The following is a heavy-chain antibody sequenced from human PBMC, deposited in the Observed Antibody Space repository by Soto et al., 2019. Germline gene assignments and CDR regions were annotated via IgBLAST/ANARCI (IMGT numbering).Heavy chain of an antibody. CDR1: GFTVSNNY. D-gene: IGHD2-21*01. Sequence: PGGSLRLSCAASGFTVSNNYMRWFRQAPGKGLEWVSLIYSGGETDYAASVKGRFTISRDNSKNTLYLQMNSLRVDDTAVYYCGRDRYCGGPDCYGLWGQGTLVPVAS. J-gene: IGHJ5*02. V-gene: IGHV3-66*01. CDR2: IYSGGET. CDR3: GRDRYCGGPDCYGL.